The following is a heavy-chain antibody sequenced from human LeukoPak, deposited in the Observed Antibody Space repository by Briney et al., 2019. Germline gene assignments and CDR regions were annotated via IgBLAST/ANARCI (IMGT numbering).Heavy chain of an antibody. V-gene: IGHV4-34*01. CDR3: ARGRGGQQSSGYYRKPFDY. Sequence: PSETLSLTCAVYGVSFSGYYWSWIRQPPGKGLEWIGEINHSGSTNYNPSLKSRVTISVDTSKNQFSLKLSSVTAADTAVYYCARGRGGQQSSGYYRKPFDYWGQGTLVTVSS. CDR2: INHSGST. CDR1: GVSFSGYY. D-gene: IGHD3-22*01. J-gene: IGHJ4*02.